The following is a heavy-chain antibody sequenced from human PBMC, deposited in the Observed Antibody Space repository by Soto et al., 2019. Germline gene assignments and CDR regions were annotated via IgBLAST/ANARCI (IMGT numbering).Heavy chain of an antibody. J-gene: IGHJ4*02. CDR3: ARDYYKYYDSSGYYRSPAY. CDR1: GFTFSSYA. Sequence: GGSLRLSCAASGFTFSSYAMSWVRQAPGKGLEWVSAISGSGGSTYYADSVKGRFTISRDNSRNTLFLQMNSLRAEDTAVYYCARDYYKYYDSSGYYRSPAYWGQGTLVTV. CDR2: ISGSGGST. V-gene: IGHV3-23*01. D-gene: IGHD3-22*01.